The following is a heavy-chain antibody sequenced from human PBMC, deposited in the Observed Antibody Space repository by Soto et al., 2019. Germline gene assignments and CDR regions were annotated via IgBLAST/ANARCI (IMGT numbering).Heavy chain of an antibody. V-gene: IGHV3-21*06. J-gene: IGHJ4*02. CDR2: VRSSSANI. CDR1: GFTCGSFT. D-gene: IGHD3-16*01. Sequence: EVHLVEAGGGLVKPGESLTLSWAASGFTCGSFTLNWVRQAPGKGLEWVSSVRSSSANIYYAESVKGRFTISRDNARSTLYLQMNSLRLDDTAVYFCARDGLTFGGDWGQGTLVAVSS. CDR3: ARDGLTFGGD.